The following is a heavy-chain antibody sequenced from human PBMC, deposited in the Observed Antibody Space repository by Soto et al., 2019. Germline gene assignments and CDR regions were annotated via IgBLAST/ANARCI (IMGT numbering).Heavy chain of an antibody. V-gene: IGHV4-30-2*01. CDR1: GGSITSGGYS. CDR2: MYHSGNT. Sequence: SETLSLTCAVSGGSITSGGYSWGWIRQPPGQGLEWIGYMYHSGNTYYNPSLKGRVTISLDHSRNQFSLRLNSVTAADTAVYYCARGTTVSSWVDFYYYYGMDVWGQGTTVTVSS. CDR3: ARGTTVSSWVDFYYYYGMDV. J-gene: IGHJ6*02. D-gene: IGHD4-4*01.